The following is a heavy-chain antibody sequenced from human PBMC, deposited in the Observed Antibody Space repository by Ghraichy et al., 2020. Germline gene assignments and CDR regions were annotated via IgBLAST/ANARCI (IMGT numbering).Heavy chain of an antibody. CDR2: IKQDGSEK. CDR3: ARGFSGYTSGWYGH. CDR1: GFTFSSHW. D-gene: IGHD6-19*01. Sequence: GGSLRLSCAASGFTFSSHWMTWVRQAPGKGLEWVVNIKQDGSEKFYVDSVNGRFTISRDNTRSSLFLQMDTLRAEDTAVYHCARGFSGYTSGWYGHWGPGTLVTVSS. V-gene: IGHV3-7*01. J-gene: IGHJ5*02.